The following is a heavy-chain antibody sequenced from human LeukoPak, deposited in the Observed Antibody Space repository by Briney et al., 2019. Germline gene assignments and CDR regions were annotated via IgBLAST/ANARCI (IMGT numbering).Heavy chain of an antibody. D-gene: IGHD2-15*01. CDR3: TTDCHSVRCPTRMDV. J-gene: IGHJ6*03. Sequence: GGSLRLSCAASGFTFSNAWMSWVRQAPGKGLEWVGRIKSKTDGGTTDYAAPVKGRFTISRDDSKNTLYLQMNSLKTEDTAVYYCTTDCHSVRCPTRMDVWGKGTTVTVSS. CDR2: IKSKTDGGTT. V-gene: IGHV3-15*01. CDR1: GFTFSNAW.